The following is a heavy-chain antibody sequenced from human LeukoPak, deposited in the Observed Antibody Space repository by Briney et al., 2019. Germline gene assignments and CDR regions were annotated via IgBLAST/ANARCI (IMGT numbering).Heavy chain of an antibody. CDR1: GYSISSGYF. Sequence: SETLSLTCSVSGYSISSGYFWAWIRQPPGKGLEWIGSIYYSGSTYYNPSLKSRVTISVDTSKNQFSLKLSSVTAADTAVYYCARVVYYGSGSIDYWGQGTLVTVSS. CDR3: ARVVYYGSGSIDY. V-gene: IGHV4-38-2*02. CDR2: IYYSGST. D-gene: IGHD3-10*01. J-gene: IGHJ4*02.